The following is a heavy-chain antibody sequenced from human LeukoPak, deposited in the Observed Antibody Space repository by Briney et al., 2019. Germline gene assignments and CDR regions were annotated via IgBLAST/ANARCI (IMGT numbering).Heavy chain of an antibody. CDR3: ARDQGTTVTSYAFDI. V-gene: IGHV3-7*01. D-gene: IGHD4-17*01. J-gene: IGHJ3*02. CDR1: GFTFSTYW. CDR2: IKQDGSEN. Sequence: GGSLRLSCATSGFTFSTYWMTWVRQAPGKGLEWVANIKQDGSENYYVDSVKGRFTISRDNTKNSLYLQMNSLRAEDTAVYSCARDQGTTVTSYAFDIWGQGTMVTVSS.